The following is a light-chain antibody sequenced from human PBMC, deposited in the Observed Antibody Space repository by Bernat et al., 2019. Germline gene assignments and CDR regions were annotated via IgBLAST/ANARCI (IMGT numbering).Light chain of an antibody. CDR2: AAS. Sequence: DIQMTQSPSSVSASVGDRVTVTCRASQSISNLLAWYQQKPGKAPHLLIYAASSLQSGVPSRFSGSGSGTDFTLTISSLQPEDFATYYCQQTNSFPLTFGGGTKVEIK. CDR1: QSISNL. V-gene: IGKV1-12*01. J-gene: IGKJ4*01. CDR3: QQTNSFPLT.